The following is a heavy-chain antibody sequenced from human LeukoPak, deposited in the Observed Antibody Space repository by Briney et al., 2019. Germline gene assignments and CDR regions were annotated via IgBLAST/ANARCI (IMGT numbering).Heavy chain of an antibody. CDR2: ISSSSSYI. CDR3: ARDPVSGSPGWFDP. J-gene: IGHJ5*02. Sequence: PGGSLRLSCAASGFTFSDHYMDWVRQAPGKGLEWVSSISSSSSYIYYADSVKGRFTISRDNAKNSLYLQMNSLRAEDTAVYYCARDPVSGSPGWFDPWGQGTLVTVSS. CDR1: GFTFSDHY. D-gene: IGHD1-26*01. V-gene: IGHV3-21*01.